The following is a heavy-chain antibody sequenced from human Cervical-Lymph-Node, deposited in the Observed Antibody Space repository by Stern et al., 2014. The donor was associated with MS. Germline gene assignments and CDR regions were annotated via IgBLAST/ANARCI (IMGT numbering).Heavy chain of an antibody. CDR3: AKAGVVHGMDV. J-gene: IGHJ6*02. V-gene: IGHV3-30*18. Sequence: QVQLVESGGGVVQPGRSLRLSCAASGFTFRGFDMHWVRQAPGKGLEWVAKILYDGSNKQYADSVKGRFTISRDNSKNTLFLQMNTLRGEDTAVYYCAKAGVVHGMDVWGQGTTVTVSS. D-gene: IGHD3-10*01. CDR2: ILYDGSNK. CDR1: GFTFRGFD.